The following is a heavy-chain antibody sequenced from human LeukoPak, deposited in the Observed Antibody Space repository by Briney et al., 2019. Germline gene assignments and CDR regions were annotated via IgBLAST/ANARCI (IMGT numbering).Heavy chain of an antibody. CDR1: GYTFTSYG. CDR2: ISAYNGNT. D-gene: IGHD1-20*01. J-gene: IGHJ6*02. CDR3: ARDYQLPFSGITGTTGRVPRLLEYYYYGMDV. Sequence: GASVKVSCKASGYTFTSYGISWVRQAPGQRLEWMGWISAYNGNTNYAQKLQGRVTMTTDTSTSTAYMELRSLRSDDTAVYYCARDYQLPFSGITGTTGRVPRLLEYYYYGMDVWGQGTTVTVSS. V-gene: IGHV1-18*01.